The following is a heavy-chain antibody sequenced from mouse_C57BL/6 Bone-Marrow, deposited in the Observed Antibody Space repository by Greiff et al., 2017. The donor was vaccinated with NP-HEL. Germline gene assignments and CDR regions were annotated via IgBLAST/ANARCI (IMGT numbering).Heavy chain of an antibody. CDR1: GYTFTDYE. Sequence: QVQLKQSGAELVRPGASVTLSCKASGYTFTDYEMHWVKQTPVHGLEWIGAIDPETGGTAYNQKFKGTAILTADTSSSTAYMELRSLTSEDSAVYYCTRGAPSTTVVATDYYAMDYWGQGTSVTVSS. CDR3: TRGAPSTTVVATDYYAMDY. CDR2: IDPETGGT. D-gene: IGHD1-1*01. J-gene: IGHJ4*01. V-gene: IGHV1-15*01.